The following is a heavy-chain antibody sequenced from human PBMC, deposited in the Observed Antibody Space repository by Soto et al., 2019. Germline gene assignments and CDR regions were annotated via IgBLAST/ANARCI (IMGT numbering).Heavy chain of an antibody. Sequence: QVQLVQSGAEVKKPGSSVKVSCKASADTFNSYSLSWLRQAPGQRLEWMGGITPVFGTADYAQSFEDRLTITADDSTSTVYMELSSLRSDDTAVYYCAISLEGTTVTNWFDPWGQGALVTVSS. CDR3: AISLEGTTVTNWFDP. V-gene: IGHV1-69*01. CDR2: ITPVFGTA. CDR1: ADTFNSYS. J-gene: IGHJ5*02. D-gene: IGHD4-17*01.